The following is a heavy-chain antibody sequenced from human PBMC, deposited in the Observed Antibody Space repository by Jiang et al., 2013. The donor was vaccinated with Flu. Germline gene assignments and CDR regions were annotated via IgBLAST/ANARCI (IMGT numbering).Heavy chain of an antibody. CDR1: GGTFSSYA. CDR3: ARGIAARPSGEYYGMDV. V-gene: IGHV1-69*01. D-gene: IGHD6-6*01. Sequence: SGAEVKKPGSSVKVSCKASGGTFSSYAISWVRQAPGQGLEWMGGIIPIFGTANYAQKFQGRVTITADESTSTAYMELSSLRSEDTAVYYCARGIAARPSGEYYGMDVWGQGTTVTVSS. J-gene: IGHJ6*02. CDR2: IIPIFGTA.